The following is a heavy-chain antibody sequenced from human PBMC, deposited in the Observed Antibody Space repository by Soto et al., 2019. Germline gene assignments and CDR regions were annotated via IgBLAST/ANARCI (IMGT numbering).Heavy chain of an antibody. V-gene: IGHV3-9*01. CDR3: AKGIGGIAVAGPWGYGMVV. D-gene: IGHD6-19*01. CDR1: GFTFDDYA. CDR2: ISWNSGSI. Sequence: EVQLVESGGGLVQPGRSLRLSCAASGFTFDDYAMHWVRQAPGTGLEWVSGISWNSGSIGYAHSVKCRFTISGDNAKNSLYLHMNRLRAEDTALYYCAKGIGGIAVAGPWGYGMVVWGQGTTVTVSS. J-gene: IGHJ6*02.